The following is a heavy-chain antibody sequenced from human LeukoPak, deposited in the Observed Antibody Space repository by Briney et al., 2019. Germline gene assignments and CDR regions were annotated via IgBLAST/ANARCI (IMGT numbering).Heavy chain of an antibody. Sequence: SETLSLTCTVSGGSISSYYWSWIRQPPGKGLEWIGYIYYSGSTNYNPSLKSRVTISVDTSKNQFSLKLSSVTAADTAVYYCARANIVGATLDHWGQGTLVTVSS. CDR2: IYYSGST. CDR1: GGSISSYY. CDR3: ARANIVGATLDH. J-gene: IGHJ4*02. V-gene: IGHV4-59*01. D-gene: IGHD1-26*01.